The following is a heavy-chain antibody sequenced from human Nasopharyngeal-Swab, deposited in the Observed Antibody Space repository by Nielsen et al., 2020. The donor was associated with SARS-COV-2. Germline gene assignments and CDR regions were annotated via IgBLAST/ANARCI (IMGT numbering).Heavy chain of an antibody. CDR2: VTGSGSTT. CDR3: AKDRYCSGGACYFNGFDS. J-gene: IGHJ5*01. CDR1: GFTFDSYA. D-gene: IGHD2-15*01. V-gene: IGHV3-23*01. Sequence: GESLKISCAASGFTFDSYAMTWVRQAPGKGLEWVSSVTGSGSTTKYADSVKGRFTISRDNSNKKVYLQMHSLRAEDSAVYYCAKDRYCSGGACYFNGFDSWDQGTLVTVSS.